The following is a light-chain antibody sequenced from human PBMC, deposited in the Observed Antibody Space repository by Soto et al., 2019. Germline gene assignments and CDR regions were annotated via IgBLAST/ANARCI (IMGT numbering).Light chain of an antibody. CDR3: QSYDSSLSGLYV. J-gene: IGLJ1*01. Sequence: QSVLTQPPSVSGAPGQRVTISCTGSSSNIGAGYDVHWYQQLPGTAPKLLIYGNSNLPSGVPDRFSGSKSGTSASLAITGLQAEDEADYCCQSYDSSLSGLYVFGTGTKLTVL. V-gene: IGLV1-40*01. CDR2: GNS. CDR1: SSNIGAGYD.